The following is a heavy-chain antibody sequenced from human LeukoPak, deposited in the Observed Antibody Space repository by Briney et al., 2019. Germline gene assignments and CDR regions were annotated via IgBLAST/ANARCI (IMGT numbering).Heavy chain of an antibody. CDR3: ATRGSGSPFDP. V-gene: IGHV4-59*01. Sequence: SETLSLTCTVSGASISGYYWSWIRQPPGKGLEWIGYIYYSGSTNYNPSLKSRVTISLDRPKNQFSLKLSSVTAADTAVYYCATRGSGSPFDPWGQGTLVTVSS. CDR1: GASISGYY. J-gene: IGHJ5*02. D-gene: IGHD3-10*01. CDR2: IYYSGST.